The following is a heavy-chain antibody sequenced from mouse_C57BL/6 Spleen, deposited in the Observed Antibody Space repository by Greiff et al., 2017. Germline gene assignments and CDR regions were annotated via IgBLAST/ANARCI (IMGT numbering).Heavy chain of an antibody. CDR2: ISSGGDYL. V-gene: IGHV5-9-1*02. J-gene: IGHJ4*01. D-gene: IGHD1-1*01. CDR3: TRGAVYGISDGMDY. CDR1: GFTFSSYD. Sequence: DVMLVESGAGLVKPGGSLTLSCAASGFTFSSYDMSWVRQTPEKRLEWVAYISSGGDYLYYADTVKGRFTISSYNARNTLYLQMSSLKAEDTAMYYCTRGAVYGISDGMDYWGQGTSGTVSS.